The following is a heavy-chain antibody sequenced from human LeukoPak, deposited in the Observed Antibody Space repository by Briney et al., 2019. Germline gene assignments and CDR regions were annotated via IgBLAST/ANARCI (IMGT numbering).Heavy chain of an antibody. V-gene: IGHV3-7*01. CDR1: GFTFNTYW. Sequence: GGSLRLSCAASGFTFNTYWMSWVRQAPGKGLEWVANIKQDGSEIYYVDSVKGRFTISRDNAKNSLYLQMNSLRAEDTAVYYCASMGYYYGSGSYRYYFDYWGQGTLVTVSS. D-gene: IGHD3-10*01. CDR3: ASMGYYYGSGSYRYYFDY. CDR2: IKQDGSEI. J-gene: IGHJ4*02.